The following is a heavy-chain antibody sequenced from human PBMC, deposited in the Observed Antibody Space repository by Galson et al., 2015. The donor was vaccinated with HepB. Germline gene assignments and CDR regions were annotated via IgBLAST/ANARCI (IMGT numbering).Heavy chain of an antibody. CDR3: ARAACGGDCYGDYMDV. V-gene: IGHV3-11*01. CDR2: ISSSGGSR. CDR1: GFTFSDYY. J-gene: IGHJ6*03. Sequence: SLRLSCAAAGFTFSDYYMSWIRQAPGKGLEWVSYISSSGGSRYADSVKGRFTISRDNARNSLDLQMSSLKAADTAVYYCARAACGGDCYGDYMDVWGNWTSVTVSS. D-gene: IGHD2-21*01.